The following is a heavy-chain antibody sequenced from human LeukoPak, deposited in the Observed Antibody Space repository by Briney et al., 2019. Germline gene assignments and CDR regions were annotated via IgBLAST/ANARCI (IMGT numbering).Heavy chain of an antibody. V-gene: IGHV3-48*03. CDR1: EFTFSSYE. CDR3: ARQMVRAYYYGMDV. Sequence: GGSLRLSCAASEFTFSSYEMNWVRQAPGKGLEWVSSISSSATTMYYADSVKGRFTISRDNAKNSLYLQMNSLGAEDTALYYCARQMVRAYYYGMDVWGQGTTVSVSS. CDR2: ISSSATTM. J-gene: IGHJ6*02. D-gene: IGHD3-10*01.